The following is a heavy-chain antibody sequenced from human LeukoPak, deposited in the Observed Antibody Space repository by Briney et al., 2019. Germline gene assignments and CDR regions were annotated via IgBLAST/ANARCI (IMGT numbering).Heavy chain of an antibody. CDR1: GFTFSSYA. CDR3: ARDGGKYYGMDV. CDR2: MSYDGSNR. V-gene: IGHV3-30*03. Sequence: GGSLRLSCAASGFTFSSYAMSWVRQAPGKGLEWVAVMSYDGSNRYYADSVKGRFTISRDNSKNTLYLQMDSLRTEDTAVYYCARDGGKYYGMDVWGQGTTVTVSS. J-gene: IGHJ6*02.